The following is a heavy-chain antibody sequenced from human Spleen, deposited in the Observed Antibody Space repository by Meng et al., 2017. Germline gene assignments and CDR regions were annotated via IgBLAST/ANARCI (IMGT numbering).Heavy chain of an antibody. D-gene: IGHD2-8*01. Sequence: GESLKISCAASGFTFSSYWMSWVRQAPGKGLEWVANIKQDGSEKYYVDSVKGRFTISRDNAKNTLYLQMNSLRAEDTAVYYCASLNNAENDYWGQGTLVTVSS. CDR2: IKQDGSEK. CDR1: GFTFSSYW. V-gene: IGHV3-7*01. J-gene: IGHJ4*02. CDR3: ASLNNAENDY.